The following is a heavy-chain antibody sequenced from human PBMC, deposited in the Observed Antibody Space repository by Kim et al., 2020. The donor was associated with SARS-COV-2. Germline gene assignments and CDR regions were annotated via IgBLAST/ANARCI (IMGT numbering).Heavy chain of an antibody. D-gene: IGHD6-19*01. CDR2: ISGSGGTT. CDR1: GFTFSSYG. J-gene: IGHJ4*02. Sequence: GGSLRLSCATSGFTFSSYGMGWVRQAPGKGLEWVSAISGSGGTTFYADSVKGRFSISRDSSKKTLYLQMNSLRVEDTAIYYCAKDLGYRGGNFHFGDDWGQGTLVTVSS. CDR3: AKDLGYRGGNFHFGDD. V-gene: IGHV3-23*01.